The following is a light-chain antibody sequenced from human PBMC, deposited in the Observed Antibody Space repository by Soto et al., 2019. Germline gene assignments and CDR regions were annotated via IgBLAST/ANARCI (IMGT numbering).Light chain of an antibody. CDR3: QQRPNWPPVT. Sequence: IVRAQSQASLSVSAGEGATNYCRASQSVNIYLAWYQQKPGQAPRLLIFGASSRDTGIPARFSGSGSGTHFTLTISSLEPEDFAVYYCQQRPNWPPVTFGGGTKVDIK. V-gene: IGKV3-11*01. CDR1: QSVNIY. J-gene: IGKJ4*01. CDR2: GAS.